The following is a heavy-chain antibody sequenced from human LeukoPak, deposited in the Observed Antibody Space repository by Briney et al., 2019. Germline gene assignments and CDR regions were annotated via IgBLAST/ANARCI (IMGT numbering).Heavy chain of an antibody. CDR3: ARLRYFDWLFRRDSYYIDY. D-gene: IGHD3-9*01. CDR2: INPNSGGT. Sequence: VASVRVSCKASGYTFTGYYMHWVRQAPGQGLEWMGWINPNSGGTNYAQTLQGRVTMTRDTSISTAYMEMSRLRYDDTVVYYCARLRYFDWLFRRDSYYIDYWGQGTLVTVSS. CDR1: GYTFTGYY. J-gene: IGHJ4*02. V-gene: IGHV1-2*02.